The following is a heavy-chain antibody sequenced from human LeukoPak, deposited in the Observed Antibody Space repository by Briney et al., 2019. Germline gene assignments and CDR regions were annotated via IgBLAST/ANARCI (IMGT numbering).Heavy chain of an antibody. Sequence: GGSLRLSCAASGFTFSSYSMNWVRLAPGKGLEWVSSISSSGSYIYYADSVKGRFTISRDNAKNSLYLQMNSLRAEDTAVYYCASPTHSTSCPGRCYYMDVWGKGTTVTVSS. J-gene: IGHJ6*03. CDR3: ASPTHSTSCPGRCYYMDV. V-gene: IGHV3-21*01. CDR1: GFTFSSYS. D-gene: IGHD2-2*01. CDR2: ISSSGSYI.